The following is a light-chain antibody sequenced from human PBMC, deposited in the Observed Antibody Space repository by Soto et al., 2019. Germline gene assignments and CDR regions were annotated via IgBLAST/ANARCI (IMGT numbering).Light chain of an antibody. Sequence: QSVLTQPPSVSGAPGQRVTISCTGSSSNIGAGFDVHWYQQVPGTAPKLLINGNNNRPSGVPDRFSGSKSGTSASLAITGLQAEDAADYYCQSYDSSLSGVLFGGGTKVTVL. CDR2: GNN. J-gene: IGLJ2*01. CDR1: SSNIGAGFD. V-gene: IGLV1-40*01. CDR3: QSYDSSLSGVL.